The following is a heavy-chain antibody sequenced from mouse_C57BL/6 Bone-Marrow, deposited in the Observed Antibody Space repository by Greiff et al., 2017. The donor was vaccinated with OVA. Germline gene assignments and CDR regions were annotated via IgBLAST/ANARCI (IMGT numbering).Heavy chain of an antibody. V-gene: IGHV1-81*01. CDR3: AREGYAPTGPFAY. CDR2: IYPRSGNT. Sequence: VKLQQSGAELARPGASVKLSCKASGYTFTSYGISWVKQRTGQGLEWIGEIYPRSGNTYYNEKFKGKATLTADKSSSTAYMELRSLTSEDSAVYFCAREGYAPTGPFAYWGKGTLVTVSA. CDR1: GYTFTSYG. D-gene: IGHD2-10*01. J-gene: IGHJ3*01.